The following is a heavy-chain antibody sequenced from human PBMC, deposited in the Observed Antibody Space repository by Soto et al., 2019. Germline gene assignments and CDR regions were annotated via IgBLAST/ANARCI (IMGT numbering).Heavy chain of an antibody. Sequence: QVQLVQSGAEVRKPGSSVQVSCKASGGTFYTYTFSWVRQAPGQGLEWMGSITPIYPTTNYAEKFQGRLTVTADCSTSTAYMELSSLTSDDTAVYYCARILRYSFPTSDDLDSWGQGTLVTVSS. J-gene: IGHJ4*02. CDR2: ITPIYPTT. D-gene: IGHD5-18*01. CDR1: GGTFYTYT. V-gene: IGHV1-69*15. CDR3: ARILRYSFPTSDDLDS.